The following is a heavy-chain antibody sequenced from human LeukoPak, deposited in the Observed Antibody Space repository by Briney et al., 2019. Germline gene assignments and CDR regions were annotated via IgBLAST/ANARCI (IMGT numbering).Heavy chain of an antibody. J-gene: IGHJ6*03. Sequence: SETLSLTCAVYGGSFSGYYWSWIRQPPGKGLEWIGEINHSGSTNYNPSLKSRVTISVDTSKNQFSLKLSSVTAADTAVYYCARHATIDYYYGSGSYYSTGYYYYMDVWGKGTTVTISS. CDR3: ARHATIDYYYGSGSYYSTGYYYYMDV. D-gene: IGHD3-10*01. CDR2: INHSGST. CDR1: GGSFSGYY. V-gene: IGHV4-34*01.